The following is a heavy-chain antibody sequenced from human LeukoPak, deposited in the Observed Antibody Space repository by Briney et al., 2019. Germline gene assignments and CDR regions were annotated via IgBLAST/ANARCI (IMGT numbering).Heavy chain of an antibody. CDR1: GYNFSSYY. V-gene: IGHV1-46*01. CDR3: ARDATRGIGGSYDLDF. J-gene: IGHJ4*02. CDR2: LNPSRGTT. Sequence: GASVTVSCKASGYNFSSYYIQWVRQDPGHGLESMGVLNPSRGTTAYAPKFQGRVTMTRDTSSNTVYMELRGLRSDDTAIYYCARDATRGIGGSYDLDFWGQGSLVTVSS. D-gene: IGHD3-16*01.